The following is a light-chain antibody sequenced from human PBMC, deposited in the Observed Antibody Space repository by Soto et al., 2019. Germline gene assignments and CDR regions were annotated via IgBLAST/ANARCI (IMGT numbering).Light chain of an antibody. V-gene: IGLV4-69*01. J-gene: IGLJ3*02. Sequence: QSVLTQSPSASASLGASVKLTCTLSSGHSSYAIAWHQQQPEKGPRYLMKLNSDGSHSKGDGIPDRFSGSSSGAERYLTISSLQSEDEPDYYCQTWGTGIQVFGGGTKVTVL. CDR3: QTWGTGIQV. CDR1: SGHSSYA. CDR2: LNSDGSH.